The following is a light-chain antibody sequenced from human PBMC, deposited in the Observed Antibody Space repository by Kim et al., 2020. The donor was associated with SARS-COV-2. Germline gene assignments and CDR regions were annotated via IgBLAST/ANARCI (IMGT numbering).Light chain of an antibody. CDR3: QNYNSAPRT. CDR1: RGITNY. Sequence: DIQMTQSPSSLSASLGDRVTITCRASRGITNYLAWYQQKPGKIPKLLVYAASALQSGVPSRFSGSGSGIDFTLTISSLQPDDVATYYCQNYNSAPRTFGQGTKVDIK. J-gene: IGKJ1*01. V-gene: IGKV1-27*01. CDR2: AAS.